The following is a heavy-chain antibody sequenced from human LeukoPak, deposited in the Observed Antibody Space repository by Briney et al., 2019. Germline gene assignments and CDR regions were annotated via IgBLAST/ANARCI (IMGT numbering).Heavy chain of an antibody. CDR2: IYPGDSDT. V-gene: IGHV5-51*01. D-gene: IGHD4-17*01. CDR3: ARSPTTVTNYYYGMDV. CDR1: GYSFTSYW. Sequence: GGSLKISCKGSGYSFTSYWIGWVRQMPGKGLEWMGIIYPGDSDTRYSPSFQGQVTISADKSISTAYLQWSSLKASDTAMYYCARSPTTVTNYYYGMDVWGQGTTVTVSS. J-gene: IGHJ6*02.